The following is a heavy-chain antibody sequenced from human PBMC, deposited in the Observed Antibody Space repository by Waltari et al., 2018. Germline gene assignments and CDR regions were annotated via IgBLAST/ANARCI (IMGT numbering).Heavy chain of an antibody. CDR2: IDGPTTNT. CDR3: ATWMVSHFDY. J-gene: IGHJ4*02. D-gene: IGHD2-8*01. V-gene: IGHV3-23*01. Sequence: EVQLLESGGGLVQHGESLRLSCVASGFNLGSYSMRWVRQAPGKGLEWVSTIDGPTTNTHYADSVEGRFTISRDNSKNTLYLHMNSLRADDTAIYYCATWMVSHFDYWGQGTLVTASP. CDR1: GFNLGSYS.